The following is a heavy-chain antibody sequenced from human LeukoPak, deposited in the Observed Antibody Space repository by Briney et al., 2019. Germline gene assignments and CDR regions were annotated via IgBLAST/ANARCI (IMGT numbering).Heavy chain of an antibody. J-gene: IGHJ4*02. D-gene: IGHD3-22*01. Sequence: ASVKVSCKASGYTFTTYDITWVRQATGQGLEWMGWMNPNSGDTAYAQKFQGRVAMTRDTSISTAYMELSSLRSKDTAVYYCARGLGDYYDTSGYYYAVPAHWGQGTLVTVSS. CDR2: MNPNSGDT. V-gene: IGHV1-8*01. CDR3: ARGLGDYYDTSGYYYAVPAH. CDR1: GYTFTTYD.